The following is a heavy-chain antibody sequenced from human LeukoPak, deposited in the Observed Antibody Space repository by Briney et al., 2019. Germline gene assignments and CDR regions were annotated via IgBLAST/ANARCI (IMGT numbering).Heavy chain of an antibody. CDR3: AKEDGYGGNSGYAFDI. CDR1: GFTFSDYY. V-gene: IGHV3-11*04. CDR2: ISSSGSTI. J-gene: IGHJ3*02. Sequence: GGSLRLSCAASGFTFSDYYMSWIRQAPGKGLEWVSYISSSGSTIYYADSVKGRFTISRDNSKNTLYLQMNSLRAEDTAVYYCAKEDGYGGNSGYAFDIWGQGTMVTVSS. D-gene: IGHD4-23*01.